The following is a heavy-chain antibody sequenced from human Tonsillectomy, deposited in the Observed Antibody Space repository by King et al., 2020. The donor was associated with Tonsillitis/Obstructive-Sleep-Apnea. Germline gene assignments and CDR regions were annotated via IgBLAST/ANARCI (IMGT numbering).Heavy chain of an antibody. Sequence: MQLVQSGGGLVRPGRSLRLSCTVSGFVFGDYGMSWVRQAPGKGLEWVAFIKSKIYDETTHYGASVEGRFTISRDDSKSIAYLKMNSLKIEDTGVYFCTRDPVIGARYNGIDVWGQGTTVTVSS. D-gene: IGHD2-21*02. CDR1: GFVFGDYG. V-gene: IGHV3-49*04. CDR3: TRDPVIGARYNGIDV. J-gene: IGHJ6*02. CDR2: IKSKIYDETT.